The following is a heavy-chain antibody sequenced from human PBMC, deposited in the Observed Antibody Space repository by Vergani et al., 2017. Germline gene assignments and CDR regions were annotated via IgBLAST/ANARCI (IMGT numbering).Heavy chain of an antibody. D-gene: IGHD3-22*01. Sequence: QVQLQQWGAGLLKPSETLSLTCAVYGGSFSGYYWSWIRQPPGKGLEWIGEINHSGSTNYNPSLKSRVTISVDTSKKQFSLKLSSVTAADTAVYYCARGRIAAKYDSSGYYYEGNYFDYWGQGTLVAVSS. CDR1: GGSFSGYY. CDR2: INHSGST. J-gene: IGHJ4*02. V-gene: IGHV4-34*01. CDR3: ARGRIAAKYDSSGYYYEGNYFDY.